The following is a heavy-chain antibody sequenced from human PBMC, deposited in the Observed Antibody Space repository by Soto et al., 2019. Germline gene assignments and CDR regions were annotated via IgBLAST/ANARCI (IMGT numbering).Heavy chain of an antibody. V-gene: IGHV3-33*01. D-gene: IGHD6-13*01. Sequence: GGSLRLSCAASGFTFSSYGMHWVRQAPGKGLEWVAVIWYDGSNKYYADSVKGRFTISRDNSKNTLYLQMNSLRAEDTAVYYCARLYSSSWSGYYGMDVWGQGTTVTVSS. CDR1: GFTFSSYG. CDR3: ARLYSSSWSGYYGMDV. CDR2: IWYDGSNK. J-gene: IGHJ6*02.